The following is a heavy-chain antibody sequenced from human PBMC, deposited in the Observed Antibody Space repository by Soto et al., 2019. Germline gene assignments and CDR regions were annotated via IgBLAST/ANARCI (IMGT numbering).Heavy chain of an antibody. D-gene: IGHD3-10*01. CDR3: AKGDSGSYNHLFDH. CDR2: ISWNSGSI. CDR1: GFTFADYS. V-gene: IGHV3-9*01. Sequence: PGGSLRLSCAASGFTFADYSLHWVRQAPGKGLEWVSGISWNSGSIAYADSVKGRFTISRDNAKNSLYLQMNSLRAEDTALYYCAKGDSGSYNHLFDHGGQGPLV. J-gene: IGHJ4*02.